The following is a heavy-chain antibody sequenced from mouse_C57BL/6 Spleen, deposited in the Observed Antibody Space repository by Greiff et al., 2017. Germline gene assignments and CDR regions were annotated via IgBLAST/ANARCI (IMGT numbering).Heavy chain of an antibody. CDR1: GYTFTSYW. D-gene: IGHD1-1*01. Sequence: QVQLQQPGAELVRPGSSVKLSCKASGYTFTSYWMDWVKQRPGQGLEWIGNLYPSDSETHYNQKFKDKATLTVDKSSSTAYMQLSSLTSEDSAVYYCARHFDYYGSSDWYFDVWGTGTTVTVSS. CDR3: ARHFDYYGSSDWYFDV. V-gene: IGHV1-61*01. J-gene: IGHJ1*03. CDR2: LYPSDSET.